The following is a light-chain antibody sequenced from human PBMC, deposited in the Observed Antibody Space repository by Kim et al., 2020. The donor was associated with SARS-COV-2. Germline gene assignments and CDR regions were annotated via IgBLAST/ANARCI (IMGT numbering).Light chain of an antibody. J-gene: IGKJ4*01. V-gene: IGKV3-11*01. CDR1: QSVSSS. Sequence: LSPGERAPLSCRASQSVSSSLAWYQQKPGQAPRLLMYDASNRATGIPVRFSGSGSGTDFTLTISSLEPEDLAVYFCQQRYSWPLTFGGGTKVDIK. CDR2: DAS. CDR3: QQRYSWPLT.